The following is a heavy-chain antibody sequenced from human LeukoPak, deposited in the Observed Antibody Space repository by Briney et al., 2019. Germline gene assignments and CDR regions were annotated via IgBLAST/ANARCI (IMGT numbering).Heavy chain of an antibody. J-gene: IGHJ4*02. Sequence: GGSLRLSCVASGFTFSSYAMSWVRQAPGKGLEWVSAISGSGGSTYYADSVKGRFTISRDNSKNTLYLQMNSLRAEDTAVYYCATMTTVTKGDYWGQGTLVTVSS. CDR2: ISGSGGST. CDR3: ATMTTVTKGDY. D-gene: IGHD4-17*01. CDR1: GFTFSSYA. V-gene: IGHV3-23*01.